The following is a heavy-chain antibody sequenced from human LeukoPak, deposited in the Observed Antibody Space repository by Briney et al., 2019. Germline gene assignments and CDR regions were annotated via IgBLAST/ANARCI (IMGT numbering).Heavy chain of an antibody. CDR1: GYTFTSYY. CDR2: INPSGGST. CDR3: ARDRVMSYYDILTGNWFDP. D-gene: IGHD3-9*01. Sequence: ASVKVSCKASGYTFTSYYMHWVRQAPGQGLEWMGIINPSGGSTSYAQKFQGRVTMTRDTSTSTVYMELSSLRSEDTAVYYCARDRVMSYYDILTGNWFDPWGQGTLVTVSS. V-gene: IGHV1-46*01. J-gene: IGHJ5*02.